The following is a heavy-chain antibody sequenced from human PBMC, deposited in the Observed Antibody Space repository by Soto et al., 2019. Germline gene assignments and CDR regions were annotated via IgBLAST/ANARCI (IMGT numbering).Heavy chain of an antibody. CDR3: ARAVAVPADFDY. J-gene: IGHJ4*02. CDR2: INAGNGNT. V-gene: IGHV1-3*05. CDR1: GYTFTDYA. Sequence: QVQLVQSGAEEKKPGASVKVSCKASGYTFTDYAMHWVRQAPGQRLEWMGWINAGNGNTKYSQKFQGRVTITRDTSASTAYMELSSLRSEDTAVYYCARAVAVPADFDYWGQGTVVNVSS. D-gene: IGHD6-19*01.